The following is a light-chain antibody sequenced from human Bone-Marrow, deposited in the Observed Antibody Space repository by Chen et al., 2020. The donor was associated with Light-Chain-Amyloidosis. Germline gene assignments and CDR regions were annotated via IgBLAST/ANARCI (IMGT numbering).Light chain of an antibody. V-gene: IGKV4-1*01. CDR2: WAS. CDR1: QSVLYSSNNKNY. CDR3: QQHYDTPWT. J-gene: IGKJ1*01. Sequence: DIVMTQSPDSLAVSLGERATINCKSSQSVLYSSNNKNYLAWYQQKTGQPPKLLIYWASIRESGVPDRFSGSGSGTDFTLTITTRQAEDVAVYYCQQHYDTPWTFGQGTKVEIK.